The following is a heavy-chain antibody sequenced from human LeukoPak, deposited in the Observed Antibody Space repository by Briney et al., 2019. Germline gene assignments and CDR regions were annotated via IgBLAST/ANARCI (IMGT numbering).Heavy chain of an antibody. D-gene: IGHD3-10*01. Sequence: AASVTVSCKASGGTFSSYAISWVRQAPGQGLEWMGGIIPIFGTANYAQKFQGRVTITADESTSTAYMELSSLRSEDTAVYYCARGGTMVRGYYMDVWGKGTTVTISS. CDR2: IIPIFGTA. J-gene: IGHJ6*03. CDR1: GGTFSSYA. CDR3: ARGGTMVRGYYMDV. V-gene: IGHV1-69*13.